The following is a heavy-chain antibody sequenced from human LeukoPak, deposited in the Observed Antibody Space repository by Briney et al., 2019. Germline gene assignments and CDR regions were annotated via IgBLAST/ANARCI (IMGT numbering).Heavy chain of an antibody. CDR2: ISAYNGNT. CDR3: ARDEGAIAAAGTADY. J-gene: IGHJ4*02. V-gene: IGHV1-18*01. CDR1: GGTFSSYA. Sequence: GASVKVSCKASGGTFSSYAISWVRQAPGQGLEWMGWISAYNGNTNYAQKLQGRVTMTTDTSTSTAYMELRSLRSDDTAVYYCARDEGAIAAAGTADYWGQGTLVTVSS. D-gene: IGHD6-13*01.